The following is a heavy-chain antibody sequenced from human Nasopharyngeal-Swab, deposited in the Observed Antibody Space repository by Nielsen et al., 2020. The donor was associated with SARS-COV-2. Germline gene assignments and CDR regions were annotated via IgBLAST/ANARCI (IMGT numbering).Heavy chain of an antibody. Sequence: GESLKISCAASGFTFTSYAMNWVRQAPGKGLEWVSGMSGTGDNTYYADSVKGRFTISRDSSKKTLYLQMNSLRAEDTAVYYCAKDSGAGFCDGGSCFPTNPWGQGTLVTVPS. J-gene: IGHJ5*02. D-gene: IGHD2-15*01. V-gene: IGHV3-23*01. CDR3: AKDSGAGFCDGGSCFPTNP. CDR2: MSGTGDNT. CDR1: GFTFTSYA.